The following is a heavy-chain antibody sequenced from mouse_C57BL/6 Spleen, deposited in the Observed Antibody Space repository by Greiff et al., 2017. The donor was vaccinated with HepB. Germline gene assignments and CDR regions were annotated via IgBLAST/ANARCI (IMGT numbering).Heavy chain of an antibody. D-gene: IGHD1-1*01. CDR2: ISDGGSYT. Sequence: EVKLVESGGGLVKPGGSLKLSCAASGFTFSSYAMSWVRQTPEKRLEWVATISDGGSYTYYPDNVKGRFTISRDNAKNNLYLQMSHLKSEDTAMYYCARDGGITTVVPRFAYWGQGILVTVSA. CDR3: ARDGGITTVVPRFAY. V-gene: IGHV5-4*01. J-gene: IGHJ3*01. CDR1: GFTFSSYA.